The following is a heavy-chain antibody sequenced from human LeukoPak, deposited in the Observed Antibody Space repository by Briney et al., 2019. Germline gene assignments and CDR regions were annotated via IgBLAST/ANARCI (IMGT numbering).Heavy chain of an antibody. Sequence: SETLSLTCAVYGGSFSGYYWSWIRQPPGKGLEWIGEVNHSGSTNYNPSIKSRVTTSVDTSKNQFSLKLSSVTAADTAVYYCARRDYCSSTSCYESYNWFDPWGQGTLVTVSS. J-gene: IGHJ5*02. CDR2: VNHSGST. CDR1: GGSFSGYY. D-gene: IGHD2-2*01. V-gene: IGHV4-34*01. CDR3: ARRDYCSSTSCYESYNWFDP.